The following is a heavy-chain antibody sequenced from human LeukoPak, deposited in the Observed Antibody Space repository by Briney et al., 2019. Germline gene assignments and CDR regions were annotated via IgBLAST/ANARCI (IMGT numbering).Heavy chain of an antibody. V-gene: IGHV3-30*04. CDR2: ISADGRDK. D-gene: IGHD6-13*01. CDR1: GFSSSDYA. CDR3: ATPLTSKWSSSWYSGHFDY. Sequence: PGEFLRLSCVASGFSSSDYAMHWVRQAPGKGLEWVAVISADGRDKYYIDSVRGRFTISRDNSKTTVFLQMNSLEVEDTAVYYCATPLTSKWSSSWYSGHFDYWGQGALVTVPS. J-gene: IGHJ4*02.